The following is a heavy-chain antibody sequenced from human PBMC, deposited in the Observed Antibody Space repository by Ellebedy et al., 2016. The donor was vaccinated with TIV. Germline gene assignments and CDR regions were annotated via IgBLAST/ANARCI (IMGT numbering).Heavy chain of an antibody. CDR2: ISAYNGNT. V-gene: IGHV1-18*01. D-gene: IGHD1-26*01. Sequence: AASVKVSCKASGYTFTSYGISWARQAPGQGLEWVGWISAYNGNTNYAQKVQGRLTMTTDTFTSTAYMELRSLSSDDTAVYYCARDLVGVTYGDYWGQGTLVTVSS. CDR1: GYTFTSYG. J-gene: IGHJ4*02. CDR3: ARDLVGVTYGDY.